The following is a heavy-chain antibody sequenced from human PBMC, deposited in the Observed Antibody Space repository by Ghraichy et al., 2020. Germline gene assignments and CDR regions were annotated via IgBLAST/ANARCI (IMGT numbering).Heavy chain of an antibody. J-gene: IGHJ5*02. CDR1: GGSVSSGSYY. V-gene: IGHV4-61*01. Sequence: SETLSLTCTVSGGSVSSGSYYWSWIRQPPGKGLEWIGYIYYSGSTNYNPSLKSRVTISVDTSKNQFSLKLSSVTAADTAVYYCARVRRCSSTSCYSMAVNWFDPWGQGTLVTVSS. CDR3: ARVRRCSSTSCYSMAVNWFDP. D-gene: IGHD2-2*01. CDR2: IYYSGST.